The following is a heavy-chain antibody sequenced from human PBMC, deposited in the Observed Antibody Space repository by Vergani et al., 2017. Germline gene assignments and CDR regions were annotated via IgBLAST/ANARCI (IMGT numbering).Heavy chain of an antibody. Sequence: QVQLQESGPGLVKPSQTLPLTCTVSGGSISSGSYYWSWIRQPAGKGLEWIGRIYISGSTNYNPFLKSRVTISVDTSKNQFSLKLSSATAADTAVYFCARGGEYNWNDNNWFEFWGQGILVTVSS. CDR2: IYISGST. CDR1: GGSISSGSYY. CDR3: ARGGEYNWNDNNWFEF. D-gene: IGHD1-1*01. J-gene: IGHJ5*01. V-gene: IGHV4-61*02.